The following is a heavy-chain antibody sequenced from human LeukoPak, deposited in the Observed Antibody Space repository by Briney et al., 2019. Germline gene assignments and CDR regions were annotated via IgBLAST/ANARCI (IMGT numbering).Heavy chain of an antibody. V-gene: IGHV3-30-3*01. D-gene: IGHD3-10*01. CDR1: GFTFSNYA. Sequence: GSLRLSCAASGFTFSNYALHWVRQAPGEGLEWVAVISYDGSNKYYADSVKGRFSISRDNAKNSLSLQMNSLRDDDTAVYYCAREGYYGAFDIWGQGTMVTVSS. J-gene: IGHJ3*02. CDR3: AREGYYGAFDI. CDR2: ISYDGSNK.